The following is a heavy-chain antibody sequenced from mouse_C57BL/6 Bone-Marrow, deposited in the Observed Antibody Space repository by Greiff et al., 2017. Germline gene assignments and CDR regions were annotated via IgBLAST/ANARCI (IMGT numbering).Heavy chain of an antibody. CDR3: ARHPLPGDYAMDY. Sequence: VMLVESGPGLVAPSQSLSISCTVSGFSLTSYGVHWVRQPPGKGLEWLVVIWSDGSTTYNSALKSRLSISKDNSKSQVFLKMNSLQTDNTAMYYVARHPLPGDYAMDYWGQGTSLTVSS. CDR2: IWSDGST. D-gene: IGHD1-2*01. V-gene: IGHV2-6-1*01. CDR1: GFSLTSYG. J-gene: IGHJ4*01.